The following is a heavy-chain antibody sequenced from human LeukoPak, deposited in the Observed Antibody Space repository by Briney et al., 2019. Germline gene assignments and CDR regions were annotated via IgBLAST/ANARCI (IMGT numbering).Heavy chain of an antibody. J-gene: IGHJ4*02. CDR3: ARIVVPGTVDY. V-gene: IGHV4-39*01. CDR1: GGSISSGSYY. CDR2: IYYTGST. D-gene: IGHD3-22*01. Sequence: SETLSLTCTVSGGSISSGSYYWGWIRQPPGKGLEWIGSIYYTGSTYYNPSLKSRVSISVDTSKNQLSLKVSSVNAADTAVYYCARIVVPGTVDYWGQGTLVTVSS.